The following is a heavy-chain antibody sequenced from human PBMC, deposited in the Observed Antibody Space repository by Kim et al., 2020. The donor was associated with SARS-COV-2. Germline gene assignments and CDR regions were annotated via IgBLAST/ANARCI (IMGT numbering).Heavy chain of an antibody. D-gene: IGHD2-21*01. V-gene: IGHV6-1*01. Sequence: VSVKSRITINPDTSKNQFSLQLNSVTPEDTAVYYCARDLLIAIPVGWFDPWGQGTLVTVSS. J-gene: IGHJ5*02. CDR3: ARDLLIAIPVGWFDP.